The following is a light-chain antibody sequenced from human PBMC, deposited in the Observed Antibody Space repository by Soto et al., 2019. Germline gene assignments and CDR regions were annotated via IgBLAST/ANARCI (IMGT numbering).Light chain of an antibody. CDR2: TNS. CDR1: SSNIGSNT. Sequence: QSVLTQPPSASGTPGQRVTISCSGSSSNIGSNTVKWYQHLPGTAPKLLIYTNSQRPSGVPDRFSCSKSGTSASLAISGLQSEDEADYYCAAWDDSLNGLVFGTGTKLTVL. J-gene: IGLJ1*01. V-gene: IGLV1-44*01. CDR3: AAWDDSLNGLV.